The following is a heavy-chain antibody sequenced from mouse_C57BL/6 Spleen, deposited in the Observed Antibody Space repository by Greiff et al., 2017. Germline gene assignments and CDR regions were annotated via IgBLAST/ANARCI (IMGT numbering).Heavy chain of an antibody. CDR2: IDPNSGGT. V-gene: IGHV1-72*01. CDR3: ARMGLAQVLSFAY. Sequence: VQLQQPGAELVKPGASVKLSCKASGYTFTNYCMHWVKQRPGRGLEWIGRIDPNSGGTKYNEKFKSKATLTVDKPSSAAYVQLRILTSDDSAVYYCARMGLAQVLSFAYWGQGTLVTVSA. J-gene: IGHJ3*01. CDR1: GYTFTNYC. D-gene: IGHD3-2*02.